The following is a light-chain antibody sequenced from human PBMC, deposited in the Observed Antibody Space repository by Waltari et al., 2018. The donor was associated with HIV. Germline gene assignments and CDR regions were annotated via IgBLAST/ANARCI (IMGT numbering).Light chain of an antibody. V-gene: IGKV3-11*01. CDR2: DAS. Sequence: DTVLTQYPATLSLSPGERATLSCRASQSVSNHLAWYQQKPGQAPRLLIYDASNRATGVPARFSGSRSGTDFTLTISSLDPEDFAVYYCQQRNNWPPEFTFGPGTKVDIK. J-gene: IGKJ3*01. CDR1: QSVSNH. CDR3: QQRNNWPPEFT.